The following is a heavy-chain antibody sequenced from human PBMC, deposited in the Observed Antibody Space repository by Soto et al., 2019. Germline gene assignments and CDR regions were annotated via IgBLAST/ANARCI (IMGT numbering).Heavy chain of an antibody. CDR2: VSPSNNYT. CDR3: ARCLGGCYSAKFDY. Sequence: QVQLVQSGAEVKRPGASVKVSCKASGYIFTNNGISWVRQAPGQGLEWMGWVSPSNNYTTYARNVQGRVTMTADTSTTTAFMELRSLRSDATAVYYCARCLGGCYSAKFDYWGQGNLVTVSS. V-gene: IGHV1-18*01. D-gene: IGHD2-15*01. CDR1: GYIFTNNG. J-gene: IGHJ4*02.